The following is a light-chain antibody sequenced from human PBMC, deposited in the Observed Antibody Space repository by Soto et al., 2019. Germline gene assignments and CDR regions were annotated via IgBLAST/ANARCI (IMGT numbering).Light chain of an antibody. J-gene: IGKJ4*01. CDR1: QSVNSVY. CDR3: QQSYATVRT. Sequence: EIVLTQSPGTLSLSPGERASLSCRADQSVNSVYLAWYQQKPGKAPRLLIYAASRLQSGVPARFSGSGAETDFTLTITSLQPEDFGIYYCQQSYATVRTFGGGTKVDI. V-gene: IGKV3-20*01. CDR2: AAS.